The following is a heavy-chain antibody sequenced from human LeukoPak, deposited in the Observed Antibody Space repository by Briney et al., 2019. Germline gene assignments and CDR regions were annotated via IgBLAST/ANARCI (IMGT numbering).Heavy chain of an antibody. J-gene: IGHJ4*02. CDR1: GFTFGSYA. D-gene: IGHD4-11*01. V-gene: IGHV3-23*01. CDR3: ARDRNYPRDQFDY. CDR2: ISGSGKSNSP. Sequence: GGSLRLSCVASGFTFGSYAMSWVRQAPGKGLEWVSAISGSGKSNSPWYADSVRGRSTISRDNSKNTVYLQMQNLRAEDTAIYFCARDRNYPRDQFDYWGQGTLVTVSS.